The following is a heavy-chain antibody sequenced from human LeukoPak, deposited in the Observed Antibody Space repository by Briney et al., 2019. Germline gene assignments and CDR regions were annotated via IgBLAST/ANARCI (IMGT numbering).Heavy chain of an antibody. CDR2: INPNSGGT. CDR3: TRGGSRSPRDAFDI. CDR1: GYTFTAYY. D-gene: IGHD6-13*01. Sequence: ASVKVSCKASGYTFTAYYIHWVRQAPGQGLEWMGWINPNSGGTNYAQNFQGWVTMTRDTSISTAYMELSRLRSDDTAVYYCTRGGSRSPRDAFDIWGQGTMVTVSS. J-gene: IGHJ3*02. V-gene: IGHV1-2*04.